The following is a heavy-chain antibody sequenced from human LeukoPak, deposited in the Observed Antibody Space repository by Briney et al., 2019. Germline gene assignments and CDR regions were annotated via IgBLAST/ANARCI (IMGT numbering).Heavy chain of an antibody. CDR3: ARESLVVPGVSDY. CDR2: ISSSSSYI. J-gene: IGHJ4*02. V-gene: IGHV3-21*01. CDR1: GFTFSSYS. Sequence: GGSLRLSCAASGFTFSSYSMNWVRQAPGKGLEWVSSISSSSSYIYYADSVKGRFTISRDNAKNSLYLQMNSPRAEDTAVYYCARESLVVPGVSDYWGQGTLVTVSS. D-gene: IGHD2-2*01.